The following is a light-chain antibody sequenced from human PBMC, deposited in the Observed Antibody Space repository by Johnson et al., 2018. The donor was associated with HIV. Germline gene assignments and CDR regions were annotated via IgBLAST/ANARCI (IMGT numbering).Light chain of an antibody. CDR2: DNN. Sequence: QAVLTQPPSVSAAPGQKVTISCSGSSSNIGNNYVSWYQQLPGTAPKLLIYDNNKRPSGIPARFSGSKSAPSATLDITGLQPGDEADYYCGTWDNGLSAYVFGTGTKVTVL. J-gene: IGLJ1*01. V-gene: IGLV1-51*01. CDR1: SSNIGNNY. CDR3: GTWDNGLSAYV.